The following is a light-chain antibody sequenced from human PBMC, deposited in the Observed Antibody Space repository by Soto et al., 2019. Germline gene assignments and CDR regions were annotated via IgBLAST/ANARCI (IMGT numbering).Light chain of an antibody. CDR1: NSDVGAYNY. V-gene: IGLV2-14*03. CDR3: SSFTTSTTPV. J-gene: IGLJ3*02. CDR2: DVS. Sequence: QSVLTQPASVSGSPGQSITISCAGSNSDVGAYNYVSWYQQHPGKAPKLIIFDVSNRPSGVSDRFSASKSGNTASLTISGLQAEDEADYYCSSFTTSTTPVFGGGTKLTVL.